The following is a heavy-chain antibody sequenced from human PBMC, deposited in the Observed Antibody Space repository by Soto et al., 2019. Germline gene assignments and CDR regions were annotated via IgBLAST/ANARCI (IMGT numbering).Heavy chain of an antibody. J-gene: IGHJ3*01. Sequence: EVKLLESGGGLVQPGGSLRLSCAASGFMFSSEAMTWVRQVPGEGLQWVALVSGGGGDTHYRDSVKGRFIISRDNSKNTVYLQMNSLRAEDTAVYHCAKTGVRSGLWEALDVWGQGAMVIVSS. D-gene: IGHD3-16*01. V-gene: IGHV3-23*01. CDR3: AKTGVRSGLWEALDV. CDR1: GFMFSSEA. CDR2: VSGGGGDT.